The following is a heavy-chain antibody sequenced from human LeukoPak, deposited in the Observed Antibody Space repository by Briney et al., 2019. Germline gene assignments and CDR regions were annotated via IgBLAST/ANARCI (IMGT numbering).Heavy chain of an antibody. CDR1: GFTFSSYA. J-gene: IGHJ4*02. CDR3: AKDLWFGELLYSTDLVKFDY. D-gene: IGHD3-10*01. Sequence: GGSLRLSCAASGFTFSSYAMSWVRQAPGKGLEGVSAISGSGGSTYYADSVKGRFTISRDNSKNTLYLQMNSLRAEDTAVYYCAKDLWFGELLYSTDLVKFDYWGQGTLVTVSS. V-gene: IGHV3-23*01. CDR2: ISGSGGST.